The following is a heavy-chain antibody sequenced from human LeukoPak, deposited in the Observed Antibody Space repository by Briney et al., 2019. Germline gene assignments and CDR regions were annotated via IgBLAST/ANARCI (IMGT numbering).Heavy chain of an antibody. CDR2: ISSSSSYI. CDR3: ARDGGYYDSSGYYYKGFDY. Sequence: GGSLRLSCAASGFTFSSYSMNWVRQAPGKGLEWVSSISSSSSYIYYADSVKGRFTISRDNAKNSLYLQMNSLRAEDTAAYYCARDGGYYDSSGYYYKGFDYWGQGTLVTVPS. CDR1: GFTFSSYS. D-gene: IGHD3-22*01. V-gene: IGHV3-21*01. J-gene: IGHJ4*02.